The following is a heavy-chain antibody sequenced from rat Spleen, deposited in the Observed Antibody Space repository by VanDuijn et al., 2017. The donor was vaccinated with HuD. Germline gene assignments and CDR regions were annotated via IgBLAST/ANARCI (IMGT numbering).Heavy chain of an antibody. D-gene: IGHD1-11*01. Sequence: QVQLQQSGAELAKPGSSVKISCKASDYTFTNYDISWIKQTTGQGPEYIGYINMGSGGTNYNEKFQGKATLTVDKSSSTAFMQLSSLTPDDSAVYYCASEGYDWFDYWGQGTLVTVSS. CDR1: DYTFTNYD. V-gene: IGHV1-43*01. CDR2: INMGSGGT. J-gene: IGHJ3*01. CDR3: ASEGYDWFDY.